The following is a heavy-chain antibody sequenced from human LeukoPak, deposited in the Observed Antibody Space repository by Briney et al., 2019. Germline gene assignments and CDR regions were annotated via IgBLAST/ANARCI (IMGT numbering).Heavy chain of an antibody. J-gene: IGHJ5*02. V-gene: IGHV4-39*01. CDR3: ARHEYSGSYYGLSWFDP. CDR2: IYYSGST. CDR1: GGSISSSSYY. D-gene: IGHD1-26*01. Sequence: SETLSLTCTVSGGSISSSSYYWGWIRQPPGKGLEWIGSIYYSGSTYYNPSLKSRVTISVDTSKNQLSLKLSSLTAADTAVYYCARHEYSGSYYGLSWFDPWGQGTLVTASS.